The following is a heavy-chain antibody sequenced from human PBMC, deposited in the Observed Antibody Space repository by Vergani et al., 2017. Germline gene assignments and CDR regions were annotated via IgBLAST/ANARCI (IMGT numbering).Heavy chain of an antibody. Sequence: QLVESGGGWVQPGGSLRLSCVVSGFDFSSYIMNWVRQAPGKGLEWVSSISSSSSYIYYADSVKGRFTISRDNAKNSLYLQMNSLRAEDTAVYYCARDLFYYDSSGYYSGFFDYWGQGTLVTVSS. J-gene: IGHJ4*02. CDR1: GFDFSSYI. D-gene: IGHD3-22*01. CDR3: ARDLFYYDSSGYYSGFFDY. V-gene: IGHV3-21*02. CDR2: ISSSSSYI.